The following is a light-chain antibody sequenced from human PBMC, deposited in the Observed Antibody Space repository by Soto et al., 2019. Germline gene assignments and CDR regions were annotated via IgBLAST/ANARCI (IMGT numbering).Light chain of an antibody. CDR2: KAS. CDR3: KQYNSYSRT. Sequence: DIQMTQSPSTLSASVGDRVTITCRASQSISSWLAWYQQKPGKAPKLLIYKASSLESGVPSRFSGSGSGTEFTLTSSSLQPDDFATYYGKQYNSYSRTFGEGTKVEIK. V-gene: IGKV1-5*03. J-gene: IGKJ1*01. CDR1: QSISSW.